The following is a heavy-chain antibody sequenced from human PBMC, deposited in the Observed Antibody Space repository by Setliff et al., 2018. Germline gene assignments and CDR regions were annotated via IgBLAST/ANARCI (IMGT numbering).Heavy chain of an antibody. CDR1: GYTLTELS. CDR3: ARDTYIGDFWSGYPTHFQH. CDR2: FDPEDGGT. D-gene: IGHD3-3*01. V-gene: IGHV1-24*01. J-gene: IGHJ1*01. Sequence: ASVKVSCKVSGYTLTELSMHWVRQAPGKGLEWMGGFDPEDGGTIYAQKFQGRVTITRDTSASTAYMELSSLRSEDTAVYYCARDTYIGDFWSGYPTHFQHWGQGTLVTVSS.